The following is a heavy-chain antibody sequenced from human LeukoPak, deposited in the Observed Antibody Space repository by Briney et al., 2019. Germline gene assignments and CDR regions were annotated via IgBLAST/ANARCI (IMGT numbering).Heavy chain of an antibody. D-gene: IGHD5-18*01. CDR3: ASTRGYSYGYFFDY. Sequence: SVKVSCKASGGTFSSYAISWVRQAPGQGLEWMGGIIPIFGTANYAQKFQGRVTITADKSTSTAYMELSSLRSEDTAVYYCASTRGYSYGYFFDYWGQGTLVTVSS. CDR2: IIPIFGTA. V-gene: IGHV1-69*06. J-gene: IGHJ4*02. CDR1: GGTFSSYA.